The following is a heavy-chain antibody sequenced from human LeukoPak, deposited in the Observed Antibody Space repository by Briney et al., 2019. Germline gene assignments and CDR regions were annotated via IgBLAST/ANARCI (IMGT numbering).Heavy chain of an antibody. CDR2: INAGNGNT. CDR3: ARLGPGGMATITN. V-gene: IGHV1-3*01. Sequence: GASVKVSCKASGYTFSIYAIHWVRQAPGQRLEWMGWINAGNGNTKYSQKFQGRVTITRDTSASTAYMELSSLRSEDTAVYYCARLGPGGMATITNWGQGTLVTVSS. D-gene: IGHD5-24*01. CDR1: GYTFSIYA. J-gene: IGHJ4*02.